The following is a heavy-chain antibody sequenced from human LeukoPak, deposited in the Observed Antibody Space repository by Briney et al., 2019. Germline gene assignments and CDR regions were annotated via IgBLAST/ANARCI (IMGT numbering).Heavy chain of an antibody. CDR2: IYHSGST. J-gene: IGHJ3*02. Sequence: SETLSLTCTVSGGSISSYYWGWIRQPPGKGLEWIGSIYHSGSTYYNPSLKSRVTISVDTSKNQFSLKLSSVTAADTAVYYCARDEARWSGEGDAFDIWGQGTMVTVSS. D-gene: IGHD3-10*01. CDR3: ARDEARWSGEGDAFDI. CDR1: GGSISSYY. V-gene: IGHV4-38-2*02.